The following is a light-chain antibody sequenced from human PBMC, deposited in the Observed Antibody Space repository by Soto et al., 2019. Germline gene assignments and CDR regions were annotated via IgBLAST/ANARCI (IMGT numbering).Light chain of an antibody. V-gene: IGKV1-5*03. CDR3: QHYNSLPWT. Sequence: DIPMTKSPSTLSASVGDRVTITCRASQNINTWLAWYQQKPGQAPNLLIYKASTLEGGVPSRFSGSGSGTEFTLTISSLQPDDFATYYCQHYNSLPWTFGQGTKV. J-gene: IGKJ1*01. CDR1: QNINTW. CDR2: KAS.